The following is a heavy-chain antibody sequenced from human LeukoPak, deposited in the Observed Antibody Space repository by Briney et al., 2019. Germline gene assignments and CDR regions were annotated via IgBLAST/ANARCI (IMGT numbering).Heavy chain of an antibody. Sequence: SETLSLTCSVSGGSISNYLWSWIRQPPGKGLEWIGYVSYSGKTDYTPSLKSRVTISLDAFNNHFSLTLSSVTAADTAAYYCARYHSRSHEGWIDPWGQGALVTVSS. CDR2: VSYSGKT. CDR3: ARYHSRSHEGWIDP. D-gene: IGHD3-10*01. V-gene: IGHV4-59*13. CDR1: GGSISNYL. J-gene: IGHJ5*02.